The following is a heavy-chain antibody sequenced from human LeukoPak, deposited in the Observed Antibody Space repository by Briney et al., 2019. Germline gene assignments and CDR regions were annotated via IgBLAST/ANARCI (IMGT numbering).Heavy chain of an antibody. CDR3: ARGRDLWGYCSGGSCYCFDY. V-gene: IGHV1-18*01. CDR2: ISAYNGNT. J-gene: IGHJ4*02. Sequence: ASVKVSCKASGYTFTSYGISWVRQAPGQGHEWMGWISAYNGNTNYAQKLQGRVTMTTDTSTSTAYMELRSLRSDDTAVYYCARGRDLWGYCSGGSCYCFDYWGQGTLVTVSS. D-gene: IGHD2-15*01. CDR1: GYTFTSYG.